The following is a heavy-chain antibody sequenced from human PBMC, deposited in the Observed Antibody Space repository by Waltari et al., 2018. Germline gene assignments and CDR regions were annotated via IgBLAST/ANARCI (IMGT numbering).Heavy chain of an antibody. J-gene: IGHJ4*02. Sequence: EVQVVDSGGGLVQPGGSLRLSCAASGFTLSNYWIHWVRQAPGKGLVWVSIMSADGSVRRYADSVKDRFTISRDNVKNMLYLQMDSLRAEDTAVYYCARDGGRNLDYWGQGTLVVVSS. CDR3: ARDGGRNLDY. D-gene: IGHD6-25*01. CDR2: MSADGSVR. V-gene: IGHV3-74*01. CDR1: GFTLSNYW.